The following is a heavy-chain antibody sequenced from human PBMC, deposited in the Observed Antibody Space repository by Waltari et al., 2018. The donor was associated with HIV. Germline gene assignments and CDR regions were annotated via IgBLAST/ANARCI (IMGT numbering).Heavy chain of an antibody. V-gene: IGHV1-8*01. Sequence: QVQLVQSGAEVKKPGASVKVSCKASGYTFTSYDITWVRQATGQGLEWMGWMNPNSGNTGYAQKFQGRVTMTRNTSISTAYMELSSLRSEDTAVYYCARAPRRSIAATKYYFDYWGQGTLVTVSS. CDR1: GYTFTSYD. CDR2: MNPNSGNT. D-gene: IGHD6-6*01. J-gene: IGHJ4*02. CDR3: ARAPRRSIAATKYYFDY.